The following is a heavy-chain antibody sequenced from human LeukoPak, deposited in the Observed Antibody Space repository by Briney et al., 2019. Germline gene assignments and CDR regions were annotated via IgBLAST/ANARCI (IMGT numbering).Heavy chain of an antibody. CDR2: INPNSGGT. CDR3: ARAYHYYDSSAPDAFDI. D-gene: IGHD3-22*01. V-gene: IGHV1-2*04. CDR1: GYTFTGYY. Sequence: ASVKVSCKASGYTFTGYYMHWVRQAPGQGLEWMGWINPNSGGTNYAQKFQGWVTMTRDTSISTAYMELSRLRSDDTAVYYCARAYHYYDSSAPDAFDIWGQGTMVTVSS. J-gene: IGHJ3*02.